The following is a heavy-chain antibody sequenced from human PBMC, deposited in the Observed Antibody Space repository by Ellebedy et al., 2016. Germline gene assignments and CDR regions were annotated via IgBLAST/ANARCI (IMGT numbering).Heavy chain of an antibody. J-gene: IGHJ4*02. V-gene: IGHV4-34*01. CDR2: IDHSGST. D-gene: IGHD4-11*01. Sequence: GSLRLXXAVYGGSFSGYYWSWIRQPPGEGLEWIGEIDHSGSTNYNSSLKSRVTISVDTSKNHLSLKLRSVTAADTAVYYCARRGVDSYSNYLDYWGQGTLVTVSS. CDR1: GGSFSGYY. CDR3: ARRGVDSYSNYLDY.